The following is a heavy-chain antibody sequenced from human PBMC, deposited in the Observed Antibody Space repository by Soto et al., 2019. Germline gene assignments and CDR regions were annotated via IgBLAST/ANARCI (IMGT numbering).Heavy chain of an antibody. V-gene: IGHV3-11*06. J-gene: IGHJ4*02. D-gene: IGHD6-19*01. Sequence: LRLSCAASGFTFSDYYMSWIRQAPGKGLEWVSYISSSSSYTNYADSVKGRFTISRDNAKNMLHLQMNSLRAEDTAVYYCARIKYSSGWSADYWGQGTLVTVSS. CDR2: ISSSSSYT. CDR1: GFTFSDYY. CDR3: ARIKYSSGWSADY.